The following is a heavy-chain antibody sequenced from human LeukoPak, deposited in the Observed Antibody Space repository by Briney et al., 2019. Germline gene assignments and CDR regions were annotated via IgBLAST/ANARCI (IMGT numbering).Heavy chain of an antibody. Sequence: SQTLSLTCTVSGGSISSGDYYWSWIRQPPGKGLEWIGYIYYSGSTYYNPSLKSRVTISVDTSKNQFSLKLSSVTAADTAVYYCARTTMTTVVYDYWGQGTRVTVS. CDR3: ARTTMTTVVYDY. D-gene: IGHD4-23*01. CDR2: IYYSGST. V-gene: IGHV4-30-4*08. J-gene: IGHJ4*02. CDR1: GGSISSGDYY.